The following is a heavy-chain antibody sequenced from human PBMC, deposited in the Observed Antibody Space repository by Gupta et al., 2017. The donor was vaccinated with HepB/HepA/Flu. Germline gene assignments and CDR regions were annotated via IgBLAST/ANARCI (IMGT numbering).Heavy chain of an antibody. CDR1: GGSFSGYY. CDR2: INHSGST. V-gene: IGHV4-34*01. CDR3: ARGPLYSRSFDY. J-gene: IGHJ4*02. Sequence: QAQLQHWAAGLLKPSETPSLTSAVYGGSFSGYYWSGIGQPPGKGLAWIGEINHSGSTNYNPTLKGRVTISVDTSKNQFSLKLSSVTAADTAVYYCARGPLYSRSFDYWGQGALVTVSS. D-gene: IGHD6-13*01.